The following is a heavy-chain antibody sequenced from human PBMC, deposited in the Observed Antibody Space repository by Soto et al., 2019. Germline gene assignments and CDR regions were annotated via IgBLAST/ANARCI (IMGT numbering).Heavy chain of an antibody. D-gene: IGHD3-9*01. CDR3: ARTFDTITYYFDY. Sequence: GGSLRLSCAASEFSFSSYAMHWIRPAPGKGLEWVAVISFDGNIIHYADSVKGRFIISRDNSKNTLYLQMHSLSGEDTAVYYCARTFDTITYYFDYWGQGTLVTVSS. CDR2: ISFDGNII. J-gene: IGHJ4*02. CDR1: EFSFSSYA. V-gene: IGHV3-30-3*01.